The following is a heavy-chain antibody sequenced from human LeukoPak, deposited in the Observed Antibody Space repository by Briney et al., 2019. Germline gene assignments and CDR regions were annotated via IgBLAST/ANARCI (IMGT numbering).Heavy chain of an antibody. V-gene: IGHV3-30*18. CDR1: GFTFSFYG. CDR3: AKDRSPSTYSTTVDY. Sequence: GTSLRLSCAASGFTFSFYGIHWVRQAPGKGLEWVAVISDDGSTKYYSDSVKGRFTVSRDNSKDTLYLQMNSLRAEDTAVYYCAKDRSPSTYSTTVDYWGQGTLVTVSS. J-gene: IGHJ4*02. CDR2: ISDDGSTK. D-gene: IGHD6-13*01.